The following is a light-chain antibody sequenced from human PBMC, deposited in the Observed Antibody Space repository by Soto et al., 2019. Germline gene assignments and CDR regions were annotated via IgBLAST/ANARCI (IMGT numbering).Light chain of an antibody. CDR3: QQYNSYSYT. V-gene: IGKV1-5*03. Sequence: DIQMTQSPSTLSASVGDRVIITCRASQSISTWLAWYQQKPGKAPKLLVYQASSLESGVPSRFSGSGSGTQFTLTISSLQPDDFATYYCQQYNSYSYTFGQGTKLEI. J-gene: IGKJ2*01. CDR1: QSISTW. CDR2: QAS.